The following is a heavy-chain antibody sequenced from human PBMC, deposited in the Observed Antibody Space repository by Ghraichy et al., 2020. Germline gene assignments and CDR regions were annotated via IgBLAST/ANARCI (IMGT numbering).Heavy chain of an antibody. Sequence: GGSLRLSCAASGFTFSTYAMHWVRQAPGKGLEWVAVISYDGSNKYYADSVKGRFTISRDNAKNSLYLQMNSLRVEDTAVYYCARDRAYKSFDYWGQGILVTVSS. D-gene: IGHD5-24*01. CDR1: GFTFSTYA. V-gene: IGHV3-30-3*01. CDR2: ISYDGSNK. J-gene: IGHJ4*02. CDR3: ARDRAYKSFDY.